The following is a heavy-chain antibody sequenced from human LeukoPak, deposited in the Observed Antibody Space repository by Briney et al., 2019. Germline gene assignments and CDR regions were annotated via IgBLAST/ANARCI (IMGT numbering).Heavy chain of an antibody. D-gene: IGHD1-7*01. V-gene: IGHV3-9*01. CDR1: GFTFDDYA. J-gene: IGHJ6*03. CDR3: AKRRGLELLYYYYMDV. Sequence: PGRSLRLSCAASGFTFDDYAMHWVRQAPGKGLEWVSGISWNSGSIGYADSVKGRFTISRDNSKNTLYLQMNSLRAEDTAVYYCAKRRGLELLYYYYMDVWGKGTTVTVSS. CDR2: ISWNSGSI.